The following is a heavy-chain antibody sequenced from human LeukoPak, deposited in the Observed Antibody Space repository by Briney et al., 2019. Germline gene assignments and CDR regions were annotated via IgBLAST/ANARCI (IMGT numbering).Heavy chain of an antibody. D-gene: IGHD6-19*01. V-gene: IGHV3-30*04. Sequence: GGSLRLSCAASGFTFSSYAMHWVRHAPGKGLDWVAVISYDGSNEYHADSVKGRFTISRDNSKNTLYLQMNSLRSEDTAVYYCARETQYSSGWSDFDYWGQGTLVTVSS. CDR1: GFTFSSYA. CDR2: ISYDGSNE. J-gene: IGHJ4*02. CDR3: ARETQYSSGWSDFDY.